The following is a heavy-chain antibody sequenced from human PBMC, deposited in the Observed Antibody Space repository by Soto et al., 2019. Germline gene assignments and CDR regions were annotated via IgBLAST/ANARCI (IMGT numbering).Heavy chain of an antibody. J-gene: IGHJ4*02. V-gene: IGHV3-33*01. CDR2: IWYDGSNK. Sequence: QVQLVESGGGVVQPGRSLRLSCAASGFTFSSYGMHWVRQAPGKGLEWVAVIWYDGSNKYYAHSVKGRFTISRDKSKNTLYPRLNSLSAEDTAVYYCARGDVRGSFRLDCWGRGTLVTVCS. D-gene: IGHD3-16*01. CDR1: GFTFSSYG. CDR3: ARGDVRGSFRLDC.